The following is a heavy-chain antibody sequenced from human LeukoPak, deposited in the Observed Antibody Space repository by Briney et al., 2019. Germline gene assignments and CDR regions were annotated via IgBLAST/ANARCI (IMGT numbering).Heavy chain of an antibody. CDR3: ARGYGSGSPLVGGY. V-gene: IGHV4-31*03. CDR2: IYYSGST. D-gene: IGHD3-10*01. J-gene: IGHJ4*02. Sequence: PSETLSLTCTVSGGSISSGGYYWSWIRQHPGKGLEWIGYIYYSGSTYYNPSLKSRVTISVDTSKNQFSLKLSSVTAADTAVYYCARGYGSGSPLVGGYWGQGTLVTVSS. CDR1: GGSISSGGYY.